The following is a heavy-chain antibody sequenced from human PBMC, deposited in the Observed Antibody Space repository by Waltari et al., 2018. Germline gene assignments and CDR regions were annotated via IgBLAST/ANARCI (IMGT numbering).Heavy chain of an antibody. D-gene: IGHD3-10*01. CDR1: GYTFTSYD. CDR3: ARVPTYYYGSGRGDAFDI. CDR2: VNPNSGNT. J-gene: IGHJ3*02. Sequence: QVQLVQSGAEVKKPGASVKVSCKASGYTFTSYDINWVRQATGQGLEWMGWVNPNSGNTGDAQKFQGRVTMTRNTSMSTAYMELSSLRSEDTAVYYCARVPTYYYGSGRGDAFDIWGQGTMVTVSS. V-gene: IGHV1-8*01.